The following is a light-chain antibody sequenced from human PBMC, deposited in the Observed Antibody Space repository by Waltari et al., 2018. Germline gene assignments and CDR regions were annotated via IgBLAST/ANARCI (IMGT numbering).Light chain of an antibody. CDR1: TSNIAAGYD. CDR3: QSYDSSLSAWV. J-gene: IGLJ3*02. Sequence: QSVLTQPPSVSGAPGQTVTISCTGSTSNIAAGYDVHWYRQFPRTAPKLLISGNINRPSGVPKRFSGSKSGTSASLAVTGLQAEDEADYYCQSYDSSLSAWVFGGGTRLTV. CDR2: GNI. V-gene: IGLV1-40*01.